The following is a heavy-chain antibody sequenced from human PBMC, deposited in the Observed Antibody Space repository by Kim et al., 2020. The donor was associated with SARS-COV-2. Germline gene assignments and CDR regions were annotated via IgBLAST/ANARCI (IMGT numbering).Heavy chain of an antibody. Sequence: GRSLRLSCAASGFTFSSYAMSWVRQAPGKGLEWVSAISGSGGSTYYADSVKGRFTISRDNSKNTLYLQMNSLRAEDTAVYYCAKDRPTFTIFGVVTFDYWGQGTLVTVSS. CDR3: AKDRPTFTIFGVVTFDY. D-gene: IGHD3-3*01. V-gene: IGHV3-23*01. CDR1: GFTFSSYA. CDR2: ISGSGGST. J-gene: IGHJ4*02.